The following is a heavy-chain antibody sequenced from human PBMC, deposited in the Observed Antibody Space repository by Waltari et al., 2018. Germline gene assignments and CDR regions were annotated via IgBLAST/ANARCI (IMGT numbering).Heavy chain of an antibody. D-gene: IGHD6-6*01. V-gene: IGHV3-73*01. CDR1: GFTFSGSA. CDR2: IRSKANSYAT. Sequence: EVQLVESGGGLVQPGGSLTLSCAASGFTFSGSAMHWVRQASGEVREWGGRIRSKANSYATAYDAWVKGRFTISRDDSKNTAYLQMNSLKTEDTAVYYCLAARGDYWGQGTLVTVSS. J-gene: IGHJ4*02. CDR3: LAARGDY.